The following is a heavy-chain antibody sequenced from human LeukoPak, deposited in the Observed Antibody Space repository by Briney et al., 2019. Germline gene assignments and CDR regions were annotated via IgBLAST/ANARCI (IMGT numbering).Heavy chain of an antibody. Sequence: PSETLSLTCAVYGGSFSGYYWSWIRQPPGKGLEWIGEINHSGSTNYNPSLKSRVTISVDTSKNQFSLKLSSVTAADTAVYYCAGPGETGTTSDYWGQGTLVTVSS. CDR3: AGPGETGTTSDY. CDR2: INHSGST. CDR1: GGSFSGYY. V-gene: IGHV4-34*01. J-gene: IGHJ4*02. D-gene: IGHD1-1*01.